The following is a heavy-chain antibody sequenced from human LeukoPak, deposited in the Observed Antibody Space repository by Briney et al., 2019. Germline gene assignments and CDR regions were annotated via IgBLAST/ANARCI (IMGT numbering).Heavy chain of an antibody. Sequence: GRSLRLSCAASGFTFSSYAMHWVRQAPGKGLEWVAVISYDGSNKYYADSVKGRFTISRDNSKNTLYLQMNSLRAEDTAVYYCAKAGYSGRPIDCWGQGTLVTVSS. J-gene: IGHJ4*02. CDR3: AKAGYSGRPIDC. V-gene: IGHV3-30-3*01. D-gene: IGHD5-12*01. CDR2: ISYDGSNK. CDR1: GFTFSSYA.